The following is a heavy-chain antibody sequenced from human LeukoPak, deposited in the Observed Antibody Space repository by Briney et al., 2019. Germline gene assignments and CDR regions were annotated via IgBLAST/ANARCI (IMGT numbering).Heavy chain of an antibody. CDR3: VREKWDYYDSSGYYYLNWFDP. Sequence: PSETLSLTCTVSGGSISSYYWSWIRQPPGKGLEWIGYIYYSGSTNYNPSLKSRVTLSVDTSKNQFSLKLSSVTAADTAVYYCVREKWDYYDSSGYYYLNWFDPWGQGTLVTVSS. V-gene: IGHV4-59*01. D-gene: IGHD3-22*01. CDR2: IYYSGST. CDR1: GGSISSYY. J-gene: IGHJ5*02.